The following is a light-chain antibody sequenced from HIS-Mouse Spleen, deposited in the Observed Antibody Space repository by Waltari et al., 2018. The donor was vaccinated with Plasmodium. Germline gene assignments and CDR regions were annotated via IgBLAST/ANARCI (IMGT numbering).Light chain of an antibody. CDR1: QSVSSY. Sequence: EIVLTQSPATLSLSPGERATLSCRASQSVSSYLAWDQQKPGQAPRLLIYDASNRATGIPARFSGSGSGTDFTLTISSLGPEDFAVYYCQQRSNWPRVLTFGGGTKVEIK. J-gene: IGKJ4*01. V-gene: IGKV3-11*01. CDR3: QQRSNWPRVLT. CDR2: DAS.